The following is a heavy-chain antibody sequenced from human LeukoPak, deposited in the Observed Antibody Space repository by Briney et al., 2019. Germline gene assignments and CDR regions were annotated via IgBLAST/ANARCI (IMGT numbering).Heavy chain of an antibody. CDR1: GFTFDDYG. J-gene: IGHJ6*03. CDR2: INWNGGST. Sequence: GGSLRLSCAASGFTFDDYGMSWVRQAPGKGLEWVSGINWNGGSTGYADSVKGRFTISRDNSKNALYLQMNSLRVEDTAVYYGGKAGRGGAITMIRGVKGDYYYMDVWGKGTTVTISS. CDR3: GKAGRGGAITMIRGVKGDYYYMDV. D-gene: IGHD3-10*01. V-gene: IGHV3-20*04.